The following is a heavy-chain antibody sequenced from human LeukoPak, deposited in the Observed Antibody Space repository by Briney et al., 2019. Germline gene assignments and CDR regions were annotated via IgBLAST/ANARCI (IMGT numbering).Heavy chain of an antibody. Sequence: PGGSLRLSCAASGFTFSNYWMSWVRQAPGKGLEWVSAISGSGGSTYYADSVKGRFTISRDNSKNTLYLQMNSLRAEDTAVYYCAKDRGSYGEKDYWGQGTLVTVSS. CDR1: GFTFSNYW. CDR3: AKDRGSYGEKDY. J-gene: IGHJ4*02. V-gene: IGHV3-23*01. CDR2: ISGSGGST. D-gene: IGHD4-17*01.